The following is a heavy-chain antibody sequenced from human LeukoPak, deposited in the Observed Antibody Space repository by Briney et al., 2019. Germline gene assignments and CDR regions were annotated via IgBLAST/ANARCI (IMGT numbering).Heavy chain of an antibody. CDR3: ARGPAAAIDY. CDR2: ISSSSSYI. V-gene: IGHV3-21*01. Sequence: PGGSLRLSCAASGFTFSSYSMNWVRQAPGKGLEWVSSISSSSSYIYYADSVKGRFTISRDNAESSLYLQMNSLRDEDSAVYYCARGPAAAIDYWGQGTLVTVSS. D-gene: IGHD2-2*01. CDR1: GFTFSSYS. J-gene: IGHJ4*02.